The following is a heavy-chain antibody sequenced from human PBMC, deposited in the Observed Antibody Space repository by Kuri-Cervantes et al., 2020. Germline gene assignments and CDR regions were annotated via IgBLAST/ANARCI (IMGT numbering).Heavy chain of an antibody. Sequence: GESLKISCAASGFTFSSYAMSWVRQAPGKGLGWVSAISGSGGSTYYADSAKGRFTISRDNSKNTLYLQMNSLRAEDTAVYYCAKAGYYYDSSGYYYYWGQGTLVTVSS. CDR2: ISGSGGST. V-gene: IGHV3-23*01. J-gene: IGHJ4*02. CDR1: GFTFSSYA. CDR3: AKAGYYYDSSGYYYY. D-gene: IGHD3-22*01.